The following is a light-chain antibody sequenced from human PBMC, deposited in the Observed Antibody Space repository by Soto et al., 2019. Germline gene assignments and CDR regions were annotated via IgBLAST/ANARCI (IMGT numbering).Light chain of an antibody. Sequence: EIVLTQSPATLSLSPGERATLSCRASQSVSSYLAWYKQKPGQAPRVISYDASNRATGIPARFSGSGSGTDFTLTISSLEPEDFEVYYCQQRSNWPPTFGQGTRLEIK. CDR3: QQRSNWPPT. V-gene: IGKV3-11*01. CDR1: QSVSSY. J-gene: IGKJ5*01. CDR2: DAS.